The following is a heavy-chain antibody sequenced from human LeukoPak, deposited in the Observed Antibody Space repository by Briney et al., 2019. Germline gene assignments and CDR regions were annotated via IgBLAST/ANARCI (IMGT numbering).Heavy chain of an antibody. V-gene: IGHV4-4*07. CDR2: IHTNGGT. CDR3: SRGGGYGDY. J-gene: IGHJ4*02. D-gene: IGHD5-12*01. CDR1: GASITSLC. Sequence: SETLSLTCTVSGASITSLCYYWMRQSAGKGLEWIGRIHTNGGTDYRPSLNSRVTMSVDTSKKQISLKLTSVTAADTAVYFCSRGGGYGDYWGQGILVTVSS.